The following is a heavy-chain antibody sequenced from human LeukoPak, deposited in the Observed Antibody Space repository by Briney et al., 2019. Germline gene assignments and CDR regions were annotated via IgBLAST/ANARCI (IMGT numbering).Heavy chain of an antibody. J-gene: IGHJ5*02. D-gene: IGHD5-18*01. CDR1: GGSISSSSYY. CDR2: IYYSGTT. V-gene: IGHV4-39*07. Sequence: SETLSLTCTVSGGSISSSSYYWGWIRQPPGKGLEWIGSIYYSGTTHYNPSLESRVTISVDTSKNQLSLKLASVTAADTAIYYCAKGAGGFSYYNWFDPWGQGTLVTVSS. CDR3: AKGAGGFSYYNWFDP.